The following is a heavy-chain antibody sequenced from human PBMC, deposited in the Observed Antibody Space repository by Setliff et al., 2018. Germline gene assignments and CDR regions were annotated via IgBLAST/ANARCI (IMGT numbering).Heavy chain of an antibody. J-gene: IGHJ4*02. CDR3: AKGEEPIVVVTSLDY. V-gene: IGHV3-43D*03. D-gene: IGHD2-21*02. CDR1: GFTFDEYA. CDR2: ISWDGGST. Sequence: GESLTISCAASGFTFDEYAMHWVRQAPGKGLEWVSLISWDGGSTYYADSVKGRFTISRDNSKNSLYLHMNSLRTEDTAFYFCAKGEEPIVVVTSLDYWGQGTLVTVSS.